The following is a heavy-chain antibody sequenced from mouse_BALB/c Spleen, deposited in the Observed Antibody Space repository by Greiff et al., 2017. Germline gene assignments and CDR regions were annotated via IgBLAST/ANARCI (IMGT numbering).Heavy chain of an antibody. Sequence: EVQLVESGGGLVKPGGSLKLSCAASGFTFSDYYMYWVRQTPEKRLEWVATISDGGSYTYYPDSVKGRFTISRDNAKNNLYLQMSSLKSEDTAMYYCAREYYGPFAYWGQGTLVTVSA. CDR3: AREYYGPFAY. D-gene: IGHD1-1*01. J-gene: IGHJ3*01. CDR2: ISDGGSYT. CDR1: GFTFSDYY. V-gene: IGHV5-4*02.